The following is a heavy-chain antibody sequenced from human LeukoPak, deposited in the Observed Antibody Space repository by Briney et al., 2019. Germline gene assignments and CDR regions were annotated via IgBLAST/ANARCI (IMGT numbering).Heavy chain of an antibody. CDR3: AKAPLPITIFGVVNPYYYYGMDV. CDR2: ISSSGRTV. V-gene: IGHV3-11*01. D-gene: IGHD3-3*01. J-gene: IGHJ6*02. Sequence: GGSLRLSCAASGFTFSDYYINWIRQAPGKGLEWVSHISSSGRTVYYADSVKGRFTISRDNAKSSLYLQMNSLRAEDTAVYYCAKAPLPITIFGVVNPYYYYGMDVWGQGTTVTVSS. CDR1: GFTFSDYY.